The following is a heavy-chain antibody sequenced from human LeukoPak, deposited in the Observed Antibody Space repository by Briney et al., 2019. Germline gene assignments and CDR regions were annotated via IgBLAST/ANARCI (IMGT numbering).Heavy chain of an antibody. Sequence: PAGGSLRLSCAASGFTFSSYAMSWVRQAPGKGLEWVSLISGSGGSTFYADSVKGRFTISRDNSKNTMYLQMNSLRAEDTAVYYCAKFGVVGATGGGYFDYWGQGTLVTVSS. V-gene: IGHV3-23*01. CDR1: GFTFSSYA. J-gene: IGHJ4*02. CDR2: ISGSGGST. CDR3: AKFGVVGATGGGYFDY. D-gene: IGHD1-26*01.